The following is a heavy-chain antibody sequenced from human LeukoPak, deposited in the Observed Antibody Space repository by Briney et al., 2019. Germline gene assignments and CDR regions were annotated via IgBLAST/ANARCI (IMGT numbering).Heavy chain of an antibody. Sequence: GGSLRLSCAASGFTFSSYGMSWVRQAPGKGLEWVSGISGSGGSTYYADSVKGRFTISRDNSRNTMYLQMNSLRAEDAAVYYCAKAPVTSCRGAFCYPFDSWGQGTLVTVSS. V-gene: IGHV3-23*01. D-gene: IGHD2-15*01. CDR3: AKAPVTSCRGAFCYPFDS. CDR2: ISGSGGST. J-gene: IGHJ4*02. CDR1: GFTFSSYG.